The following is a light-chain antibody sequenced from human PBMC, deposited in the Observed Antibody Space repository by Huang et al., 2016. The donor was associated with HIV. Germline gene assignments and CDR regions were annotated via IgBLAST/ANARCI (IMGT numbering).Light chain of an antibody. CDR3: QQSQSPPRT. J-gene: IGKJ1*01. CDR2: ATF. Sequence: DIQMTQSPSSLSASIRDRVTITCRASQNIGTSFNWYQQKPGQAPKLLIYATFNLQRGVPSRFSGSGSGTAFTLTINSLQPEDFATYYCQQSQSPPRTFGQGTKVEI. CDR1: QNIGTS. V-gene: IGKV1-39*01.